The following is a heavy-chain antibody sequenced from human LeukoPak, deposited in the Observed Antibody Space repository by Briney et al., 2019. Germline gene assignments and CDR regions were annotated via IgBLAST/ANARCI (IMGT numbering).Heavy chain of an antibody. CDR3: VSVAAAGKFQH. CDR2: IYYSGNT. CDR1: DGSISNSSFY. V-gene: IGHV4-39*01. Sequence: PSETLSLTCTVSDGSISNSSFYWGWIRQPPGKGLEWIGNIYYSGNTYYNSSLKSRVTISVDTSKNQFSLKLSSVTAADTAVYYCVSVAAAGKFQHWGQGTLVTVSS. J-gene: IGHJ1*01. D-gene: IGHD6-13*01.